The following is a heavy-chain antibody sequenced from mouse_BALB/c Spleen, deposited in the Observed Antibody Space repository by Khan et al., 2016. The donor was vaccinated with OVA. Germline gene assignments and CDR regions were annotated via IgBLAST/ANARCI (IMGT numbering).Heavy chain of an antibody. CDR3: VREDYGHWYFDV. CDR1: GFTFSNFG. D-gene: IGHD1-1*02. J-gene: IGHJ1*01. V-gene: IGHV5-17*02. Sequence: EVELVEPGGGLVQPGGSRKLSCAASGFTFSNFGMHWVRQAPEKGLEWVAYISSGSNTIHYADTVKGRFTISRDNPKNTLFLQMTKVRSKDTAMYYCVREDYGHWYFDVWGAGTTVTVSS. CDR2: ISSGSNTI.